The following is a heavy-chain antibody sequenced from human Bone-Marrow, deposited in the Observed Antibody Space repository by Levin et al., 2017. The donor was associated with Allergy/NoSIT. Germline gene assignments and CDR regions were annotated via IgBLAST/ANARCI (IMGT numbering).Heavy chain of an antibody. CDR1: GDSVSSNSAA. CDR3: ARGTQIFGVVTKDYYYMDV. Sequence: SQTLSLTCAISGDSVSSNSAAWNWIRQSPSRGLEWLGRTYYRSKWYNDYAVSVKSRITINPDTSKNQFSLQLNSVTPEDTAVYYCARGTQIFGVVTKDYYYMDVWGKGTTVTVSS. CDR2: TYYRSKWYN. D-gene: IGHD3-3*01. V-gene: IGHV6-1*01. J-gene: IGHJ6*03.